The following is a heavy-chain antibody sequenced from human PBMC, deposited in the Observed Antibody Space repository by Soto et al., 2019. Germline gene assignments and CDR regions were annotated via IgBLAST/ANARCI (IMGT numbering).Heavy chain of an antibody. J-gene: IGHJ4*02. D-gene: IGHD2-15*01. CDR3: ARHGGGYFFDY. V-gene: IGHV4-4*02. CDR1: GGSISSGNW. Sequence: QVQLQESGPGLVKPSGTLSLTCAVSGGSISSGNWWSWVRQPPGKGLEWIGEIYHSGSTNYNPSLKSRVTISVDKSNTHFSLNLSSVTAADTAVYYCARHGGGYFFDYWGQGTLVTVSS. CDR2: IYHSGST.